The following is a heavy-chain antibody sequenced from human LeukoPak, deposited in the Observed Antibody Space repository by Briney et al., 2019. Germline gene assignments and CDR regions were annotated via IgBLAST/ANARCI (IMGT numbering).Heavy chain of an antibody. CDR3: ARVCDSSGSYDY. Sequence: GGSLRLSCAASGFTFSSYDMHWVRQATGKGLEWVSAIGTAGDTYYPGSVKGRFTISRENAKNSLYLQMNSLRAGDTAVYYCARVCDSSGSYDYWGQGTLVTVSS. CDR2: IGTAGDT. J-gene: IGHJ4*02. CDR1: GFTFSSYD. V-gene: IGHV3-13*01. D-gene: IGHD3-22*01.